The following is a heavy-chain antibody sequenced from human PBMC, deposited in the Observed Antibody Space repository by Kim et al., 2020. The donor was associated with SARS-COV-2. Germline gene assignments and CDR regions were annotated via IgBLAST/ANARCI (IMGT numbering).Heavy chain of an antibody. Sequence: GGSLRLSCAASGFAFSSYGMHWVRQGPGKGLEWVAVIWVDGINKYYTESVKVRFTISRDNSKNTLYLQMNSLRAADSAIYYCVRERGPFNGFDIWGQGTMVTVSS. V-gene: IGHV3-33*01. CDR2: IWVDGINK. CDR1: GFAFSSYG. CDR3: VRERGPFNGFDI. J-gene: IGHJ3*02.